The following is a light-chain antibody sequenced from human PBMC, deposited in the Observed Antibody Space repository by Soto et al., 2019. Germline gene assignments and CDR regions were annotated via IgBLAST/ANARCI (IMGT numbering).Light chain of an antibody. J-gene: IGLJ2*01. CDR3: QSYDSSLSGVV. V-gene: IGLV1-40*01. CDR2: GNS. Sequence: QSVLTQPPSVSGAPGQRVTISCTGSSSNIGAGYDVHWYQQLPGTAPKLLIYGNSNRPSGVPDRFSGSKSGTSASLAITGRQAEDEADYYRQSYDSSLSGVVFGGGTKLTVL. CDR1: SSNIGAGYD.